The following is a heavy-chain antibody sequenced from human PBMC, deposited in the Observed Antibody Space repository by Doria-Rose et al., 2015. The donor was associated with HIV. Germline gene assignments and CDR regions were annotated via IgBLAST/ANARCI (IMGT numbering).Heavy chain of an antibody. Sequence: QVTLKESGPVLVKPTETLTLTRTVSGVSLSSPGMGVSWIRQPPGKALEWLANVFSDDERSYNTSLKCRLTISRGTSKSQVVLTMTDMDPVDTATYYCARIKSSRXYHKYYFDFWGQGTLVIVSA. CDR2: VFSDDER. J-gene: IGHJ4*02. CDR3: ARIKSSRXYHKYYFDF. D-gene: IGHD6-13*01. V-gene: IGHV2-26*01. CDR1: GVSLSSPGMG.